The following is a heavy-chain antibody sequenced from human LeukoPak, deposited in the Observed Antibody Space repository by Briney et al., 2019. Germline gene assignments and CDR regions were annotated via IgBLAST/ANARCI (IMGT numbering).Heavy chain of an antibody. CDR2: ISRSGGTI. D-gene: IGHD3-22*01. J-gene: IGHJ5*02. Sequence: GGSLRLSCAASEFTFSDFHMNWIRQAPGKGLEWVAHISRSGGTIYYTDSVKGRFTISRDNAKNSLYLQMNSLRDEDTAVYYCARRTGMTLPGWLRVVDLWGQGTQVTVS. CDR3: ARRTGMTLPGWLRVVDL. CDR1: EFTFSDFH. V-gene: IGHV3-11*01.